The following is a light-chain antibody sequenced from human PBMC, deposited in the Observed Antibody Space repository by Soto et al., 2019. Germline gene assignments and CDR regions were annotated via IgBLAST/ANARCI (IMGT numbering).Light chain of an antibody. CDR1: QSVSSSY. V-gene: IGKV3-20*01. CDR3: QQYDSSPVT. Sequence: EIVLTQSPGTLSLSPGERATLSCRASQSVSSSYLAWYQRKPGQAPRLLIYGASSRATGIPDRFSGSGSGTDFTVTISGLEPEDFAVYYCQQYDSSPVTFGGGTKVEIK. J-gene: IGKJ4*01. CDR2: GAS.